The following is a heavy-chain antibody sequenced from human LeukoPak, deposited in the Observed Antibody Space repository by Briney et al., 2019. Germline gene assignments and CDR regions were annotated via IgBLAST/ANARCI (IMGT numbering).Heavy chain of an antibody. V-gene: IGHV4-34*01. Sequence: SETLSLTCAVYGGSFSGYYWSWIRQPPGKGLEWIGEINHSGSTNYNPSLKSRVTISVDTSKNQFSLKLSSVTAADTAVYYCARVRVVVVPAAIGGYYYYGMDVWGQGITVTVSS. CDR3: ARVRVVVVPAAIGGYYYYGMDV. D-gene: IGHD2-2*01. J-gene: IGHJ6*02. CDR1: GGSFSGYY. CDR2: INHSGST.